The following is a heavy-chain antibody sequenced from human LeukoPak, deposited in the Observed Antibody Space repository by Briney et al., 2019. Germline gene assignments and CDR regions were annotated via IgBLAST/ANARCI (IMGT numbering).Heavy chain of an antibody. CDR3: AKSQTYDFWSGSDYYFDY. D-gene: IGHD3-3*01. CDR1: EFTFSSYA. Sequence: PGGSLRLSCAASEFTFSSYAMSWVRQAPGKGLEWVSAISESGGSTSYADSVKGRFTISRDNSKSTLFLQMNSLRAEDTAVYYCAKSQTYDFWSGSDYYFDYWGQGTLVTVSS. V-gene: IGHV3-23*01. CDR2: ISESGGST. J-gene: IGHJ4*02.